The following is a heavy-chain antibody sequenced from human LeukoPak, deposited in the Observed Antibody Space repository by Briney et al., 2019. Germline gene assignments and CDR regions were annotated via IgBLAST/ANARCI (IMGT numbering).Heavy chain of an antibody. CDR1: GFTFSSHD. Sequence: PGGSLRLSCAASGFTFSSHDMHWVRQAPGKGLEWVAIISYGGGKKDYADSVKGRFTISRDNSKNTLYLQMNSLRPGDTAVYYCAKDRSKGSYGDDFDFWGQGTLVTVSS. CDR3: AKDRSKGSYGDDFDF. CDR2: ISYGGGKK. J-gene: IGHJ4*02. D-gene: IGHD1-26*01. V-gene: IGHV3-30*18.